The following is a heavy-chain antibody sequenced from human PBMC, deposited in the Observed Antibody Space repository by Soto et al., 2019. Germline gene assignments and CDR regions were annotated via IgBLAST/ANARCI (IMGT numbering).Heavy chain of an antibody. J-gene: IGHJ4*02. Sequence: SVKVSCKASGGTFSSYVISWVRQAPGQGLEWMGGIIPIFGTANYAQKFQGRVTITADESTSTAYMELTSLRPEDTAVYYCAADVGGYIYGLDRHWGPGTLVTVSS. CDR2: IIPIFGTA. CDR1: GGTFSSYV. D-gene: IGHD4-17*01. CDR3: AADVGGYIYGLDRH. V-gene: IGHV1-69*13.